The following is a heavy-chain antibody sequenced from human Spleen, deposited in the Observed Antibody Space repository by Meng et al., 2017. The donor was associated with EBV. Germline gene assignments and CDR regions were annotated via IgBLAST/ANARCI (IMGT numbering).Heavy chain of an antibody. J-gene: IGHJ4*02. Sequence: QVHLLEWGAGLLKPSETLSLTCAVYGGAFSDYYWTWNRQSPEKGLEWIGEIHRSGSTNYNPSLKSRVIISVDTPKNQFSLNLGSVTAADTAVYYCARALYARSYYGSLSYWGQGTLVTVSS. CDR2: IHRSGST. V-gene: IGHV4-34*01. CDR3: ARALYARSYYGSLSY. D-gene: IGHD1-26*01. CDR1: GGAFSDYY.